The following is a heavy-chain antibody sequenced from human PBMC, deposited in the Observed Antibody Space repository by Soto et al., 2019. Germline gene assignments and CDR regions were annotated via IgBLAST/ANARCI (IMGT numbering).Heavy chain of an antibody. CDR2: ISAYNGNT. Sequence: ASVKVSCKASGYTFTSYGISWVRQAPGQGLEWMGWISAYNGNTNYAQKLQGRVTMTTDTSTSTAYMELRSLRSDDTAVYYCAWRSWELPWYYGMDSLCQGTTVTVSS. V-gene: IGHV1-18*01. J-gene: IGHJ6*02. CDR3: AWRSWELPWYYGMDS. CDR1: GYTFTSYG. D-gene: IGHD1-26*01.